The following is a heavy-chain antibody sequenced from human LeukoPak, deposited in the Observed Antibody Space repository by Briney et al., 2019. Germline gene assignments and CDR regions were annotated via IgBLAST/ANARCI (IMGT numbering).Heavy chain of an antibody. CDR3: ARARFLEWVTMWY. CDR1: AFSFSDYS. Sequence: RPGGSLLLSCAASAFSFSDYSMSWVRQAPGKGLEWVSSISSRSRHVYYAASVQGRFTISRDDAKNSLSLQRNSLRVEDMAVYYCARARFLEWVTMWYWGQGTLVTVSS. V-gene: IGHV3-21*01. D-gene: IGHD3-3*01. J-gene: IGHJ4*02. CDR2: ISSRSRHV.